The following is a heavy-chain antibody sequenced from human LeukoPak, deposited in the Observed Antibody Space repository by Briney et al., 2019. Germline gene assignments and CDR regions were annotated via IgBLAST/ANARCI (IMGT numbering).Heavy chain of an antibody. CDR1: GDSISNNY. CDR3: ARDRGGSSWYNYYDA. V-gene: IGHV4-4*07. D-gene: IGHD6-13*01. J-gene: IGHJ4*02. CDR2: IHFNGNA. Sequence: SETLSLTCTVSGDSISNNYWSWIRQPAGKGLEWISRIHFNGNADYNPSLKSRVTTSIDTPRNQFSLKLSSVTAADTAVFYCARDRGGSSWYNYYDAWGQGILVTVSS.